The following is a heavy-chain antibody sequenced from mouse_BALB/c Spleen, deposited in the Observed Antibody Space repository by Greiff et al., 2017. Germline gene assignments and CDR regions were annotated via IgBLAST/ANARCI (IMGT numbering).Heavy chain of an antibody. V-gene: IGHV1-63*02. CDR2: IYPGGGYT. CDR3: AREIITTVVARGAMDY. J-gene: IGHJ4*01. CDR1: GYTFTNYW. D-gene: IGHD1-1*01. Sequence: VQLQQSGAELVRPGTSVKISCKASGYTFTNYWLGWVKQRPGHGLEWIGDIYPGGGYTNYNEKFKGKATLTADTSSSTAYMQLSSLTSEDSAVYFCAREIITTVVARGAMDYWGQGTSVTVSS.